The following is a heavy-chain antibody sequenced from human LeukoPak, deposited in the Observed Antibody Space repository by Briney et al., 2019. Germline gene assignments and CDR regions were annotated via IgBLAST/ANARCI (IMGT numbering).Heavy chain of an antibody. CDR2: ISAYNGDT. D-gene: IGHD5-24*01. CDR1: GYTFNRYG. V-gene: IGHV1-18*01. Sequence: ASVKVSSKASGYTFNRYGFTWVRQAPGQALEWMGWISAYNGDTNYAQKFQGRVTMTTDTSTTTAYMELRSLGSDDTAVYYCARGGWVAITVVFDYWGQGTLVTVSS. CDR3: ARGGWVAITVVFDY. J-gene: IGHJ4*02.